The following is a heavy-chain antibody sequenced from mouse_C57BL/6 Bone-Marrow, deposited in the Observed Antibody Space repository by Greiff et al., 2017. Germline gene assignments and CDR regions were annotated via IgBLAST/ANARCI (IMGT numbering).Heavy chain of an antibody. CDR1: GYAFTNYL. CDR3: GRGYYGSSYWYFDV. V-gene: IGHV1-54*01. Sequence: QVQLQQSGAELVRPGTSVKVSCKASGYAFTNYLIEWVKQRPGQGLEWIGVINPGSGGTNYNEKFKGKATLTADKSSSTAYMQLSSLTSEDSAVYFCGRGYYGSSYWYFDVWGTGTTVTVAS. J-gene: IGHJ1*03. CDR2: INPGSGGT. D-gene: IGHD1-1*01.